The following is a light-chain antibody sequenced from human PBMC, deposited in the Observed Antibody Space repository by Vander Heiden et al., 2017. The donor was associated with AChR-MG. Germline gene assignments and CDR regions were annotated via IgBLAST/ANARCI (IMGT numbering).Light chain of an antibody. V-gene: IGKV3-15*01. CDR3: QQYKNWPPLT. CDR2: GAS. Sequence: EIVMTQSPATLSVSPGERATLSCRASQSVSSNLALYQQKPGQAPRLLIYGASTRATAIPARFSGSGSETEFTLTISSLQSEDFAVYYCQQYKNWPPLTFGGGTKVEIK. CDR1: QSVSSN. J-gene: IGKJ4*01.